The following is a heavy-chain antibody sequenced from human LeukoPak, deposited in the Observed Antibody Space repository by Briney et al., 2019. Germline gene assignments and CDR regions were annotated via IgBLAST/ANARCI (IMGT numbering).Heavy chain of an antibody. J-gene: IGHJ4*02. D-gene: IGHD3-16*01. V-gene: IGHV3-23*01. CDR3: AKTPKIIIITFGTYYFDY. Sequence: PGGSLRLSCAASGFTFSSYAMGWVRQAPGKGLEWVSAISGSGGSTYYADSVKGRFTISRDNSKNTLYLQMNSLRAEDTAVYYCAKTPKIIIITFGTYYFDYWGQGTLVTVSS. CDR2: ISGSGGST. CDR1: GFTFSSYA.